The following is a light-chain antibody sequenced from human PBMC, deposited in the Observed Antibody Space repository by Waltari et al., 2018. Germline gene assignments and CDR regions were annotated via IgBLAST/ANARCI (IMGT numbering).Light chain of an antibody. CDR3: CSYAGSYTVV. Sequence: QSALTQPRSVSGSPGPSVTIPCTGTSRDDGGSNYVSWYQQHPGKAPKLMIYDVSKRPSWVPDRFSGSKSGNTASLTISGLQAEDEADYYCCSYAGSYTVVFGGGTKLTVL. CDR1: SRDDGGSNY. CDR2: DVS. J-gene: IGLJ2*01. V-gene: IGLV2-11*01.